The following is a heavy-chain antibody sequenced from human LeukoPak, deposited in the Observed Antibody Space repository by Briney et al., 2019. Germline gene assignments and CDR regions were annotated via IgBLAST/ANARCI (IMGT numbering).Heavy chain of an antibody. Sequence: GGSLRLSCAASGFTVSSNYMSWVRQAPGKGLEWVSVIYSGGSTYYADSVKGRFTVSRDNAKNSLHLEMNSLRAEDTAIYYCAREPPFFCDGGSCYVDFWGQGTLVTISP. D-gene: IGHD2-15*01. CDR3: AREPPFFCDGGSCYVDF. V-gene: IGHV3-53*01. CDR1: GFTVSSNY. CDR2: IYSGGST. J-gene: IGHJ4*02.